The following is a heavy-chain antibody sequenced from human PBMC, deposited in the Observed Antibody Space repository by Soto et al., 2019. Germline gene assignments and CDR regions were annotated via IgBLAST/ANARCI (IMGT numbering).Heavy chain of an antibody. CDR1: GGTFSSHS. CDR3: ATGSFTSTGGRIGYHYNAMDV. CDR2: IIPIFGPA. Sequence: QVQLVQSGAEVQKPGSSVKVSCKSSGGTFSSHSINWVRQAPGQGLEWMGGIIPIFGPANFAKKFQGRVTITADEPTTTAYMELSSLTSEDTAVYYCATGSFTSTGGRIGYHYNAMDVWGQGTTVTVSS. J-gene: IGHJ6*02. D-gene: IGHD1-1*01. V-gene: IGHV1-69*01.